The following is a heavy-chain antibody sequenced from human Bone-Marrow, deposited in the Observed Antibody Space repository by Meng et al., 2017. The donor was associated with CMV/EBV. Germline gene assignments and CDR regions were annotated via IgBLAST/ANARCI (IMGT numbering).Heavy chain of an antibody. CDR2: TYSGGST. CDR1: GFTVSSNY. D-gene: IGHD6-13*01. Sequence: GGSLRLSCAASGFTVSSNYMSWVRQAPGKGLEWVSLTYSGGSTYYADSVKGRFTISRDTSKNTLYLQMNSLRAEDTAVYYCARERYSSTWGQGTLVTVSS. V-gene: IGHV3-66*02. CDR3: ARERYSST. J-gene: IGHJ5*02.